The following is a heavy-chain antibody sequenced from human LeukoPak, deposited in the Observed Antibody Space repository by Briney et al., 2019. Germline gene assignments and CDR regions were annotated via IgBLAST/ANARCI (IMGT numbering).Heavy chain of an antibody. CDR3: AREKYRTSTDCLHGRFYFNY. Sequence: PGGSLRLSCAASGFPFSTYSMHWVRQAPGKGLEWVAVISSDGSSENYADSVEGRFTISRDNSKNTLYLQMNTLRAEDTAVYYCAREKYRTSTDCLHGRFYFNYWGQGTLVTVPS. CDR2: ISSDGSSE. J-gene: IGHJ4*02. V-gene: IGHV3-30*04. CDR1: GFPFSTYS. D-gene: IGHD2-2*01.